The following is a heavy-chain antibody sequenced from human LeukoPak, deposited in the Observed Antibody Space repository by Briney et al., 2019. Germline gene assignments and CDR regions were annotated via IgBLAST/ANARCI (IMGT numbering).Heavy chain of an antibody. Sequence: SETLSLTCNVSGGSFSDFSWSWIRQPPGKGLGWLAYIQNTGTTNPNPSLKSRITISLDTSKNQFSLKLTSATAADTAIYYCARQGPGGRAFDMWGQGTMVTVSS. J-gene: IGHJ3*02. CDR1: GGSFSDFS. CDR2: IQNTGTT. V-gene: IGHV4-59*08. D-gene: IGHD2-8*02. CDR3: ARQGPGGRAFDM.